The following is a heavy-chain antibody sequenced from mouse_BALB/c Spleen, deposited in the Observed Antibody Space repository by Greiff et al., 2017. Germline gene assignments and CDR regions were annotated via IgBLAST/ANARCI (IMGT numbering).Heavy chain of an antibody. CDR3: ARGRAWFAY. V-gene: IGHV5-6-5*01. Sequence: EVNLVESGGGLVKPGGSLKLSCAASGFTFSSYAMSWVRQTPEKRLEWVASISSGGSTYYPDSVKGRFTISRDNARNILYLQMSSLRSEDTAMYYCARGRAWFAYWGQGTLVTVSP. CDR1: GFTFSSYA. CDR2: ISSGGST. J-gene: IGHJ3*01.